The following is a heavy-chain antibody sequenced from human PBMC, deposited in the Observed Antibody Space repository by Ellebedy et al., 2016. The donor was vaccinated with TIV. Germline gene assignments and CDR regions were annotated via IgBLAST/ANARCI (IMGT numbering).Heavy chain of an antibody. D-gene: IGHD6-13*01. CDR2: ISYGGNKK. V-gene: IGHV3-30*18. CDR1: GFSFNTYG. Sequence: GESLKISCAGSGFSFNTYGMHWVRQTPGKGLEWVAAISYGGNKKYYADSVKGRFTVSRDNFNGTLYLQMNSLRTEDTAIYHCAKDSHPFITTWYQNYFDYWGQGTLVTVSS. J-gene: IGHJ4*02. CDR3: AKDSHPFITTWYQNYFDY.